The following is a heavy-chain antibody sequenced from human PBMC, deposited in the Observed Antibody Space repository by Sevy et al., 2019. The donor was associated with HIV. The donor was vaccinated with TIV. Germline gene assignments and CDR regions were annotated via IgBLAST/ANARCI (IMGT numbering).Heavy chain of an antibody. J-gene: IGHJ4*02. CDR2: IKQDGSET. Sequence: GESLKISCVASGFTFNHFWMSWVRQAPGKGLGWVANIKQDGSETFYVDSVKGRITISRDNVKNSLYLQMNSLRAEDTAVYYCARDGLLAVFDYWGQGTLVTVSS. D-gene: IGHD6-19*01. CDR3: ARDGLLAVFDY. V-gene: IGHV3-7*03. CDR1: GFTFNHFW.